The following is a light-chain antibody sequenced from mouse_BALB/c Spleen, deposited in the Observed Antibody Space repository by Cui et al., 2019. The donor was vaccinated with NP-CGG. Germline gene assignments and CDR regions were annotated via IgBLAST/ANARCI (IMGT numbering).Light chain of an antibody. V-gene: IGLV1*01. CDR3: ALWYTNHWV. CDR2: GTN. Sequence: QAVVTQESALTTSPGETVTFTCRSSTGAVTTRNYANWVQDKPDHLFTGLIGGTNNRAPGVPARFSGSLIGDKAALTITGAQTEDEAIYFCALWYTNHWVFGGGTKLTVL. J-gene: IGLJ1*01. CDR1: TGAVTTRNY.